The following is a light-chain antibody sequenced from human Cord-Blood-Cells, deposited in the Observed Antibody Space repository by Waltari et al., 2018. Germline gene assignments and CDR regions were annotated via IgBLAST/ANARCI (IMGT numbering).Light chain of an antibody. CDR1: SRHVAGYNH. CDR2: DFS. V-gene: IGLV2-11*01. Sequence: QSALTQPRSVSGPPAQAVTIPCTGTSRHVAGYNHVPWYQQHPGKAPKLMIYDFSYRPSGVPDRFSGSKSGNTASLTICGRQAEDEADYYCCSYAGSYTLVFGGGTKLTVL. J-gene: IGLJ2*01. CDR3: CSYAGSYTLV.